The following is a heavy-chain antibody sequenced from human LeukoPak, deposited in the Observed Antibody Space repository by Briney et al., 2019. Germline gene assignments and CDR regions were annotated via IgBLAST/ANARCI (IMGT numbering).Heavy chain of an antibody. CDR3: ARDVAITGTSIDY. J-gene: IGHJ4*02. CDR1: GYTFTGYY. CDR2: INPNSGGT. V-gene: IGHV1-2*02. D-gene: IGHD1-20*01. Sequence: ASVKVSCKASGYTFTGYYMHWVRQAPGQGLEWMGWINPNSGGTNYARKFQGRVTMTRDTSISTAYMELSRLRSDDTAVYYCARDVAITGTSIDYWGQGTLVTVSS.